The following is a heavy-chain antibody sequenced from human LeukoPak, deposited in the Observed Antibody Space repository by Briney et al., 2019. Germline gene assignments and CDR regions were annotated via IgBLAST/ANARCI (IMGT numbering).Heavy chain of an antibody. CDR3: ASMTTVTTGFDP. CDR1: GYPFTDYY. CDR2: INPNSGGT. J-gene: IGHJ5*02. V-gene: IGHV1-2*02. Sequence: ASVKVSCKTSGYPFTDYYIHWVRQAPGQGLEWMGWINPNSGGTNYAQKFQGRVTMTRDTSISTAYMELSRLRSDDTAVYYCASMTTVTTGFDPWGQGTLVTVSS. D-gene: IGHD4-11*01.